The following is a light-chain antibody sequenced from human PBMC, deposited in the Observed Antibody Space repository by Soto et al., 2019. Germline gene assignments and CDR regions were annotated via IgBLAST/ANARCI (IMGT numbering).Light chain of an antibody. Sequence: QLVLTQSPSASASLGASVKLTCTLSSGHSSYAIAWHQQPPEKGPRYLMKVNSDGSHSKGDGIPDRFSGSSSGAERYLTISSLQSEDEADYYCQSWGTGIRVVFGGGTKLTVL. CDR3: QSWGTGIRVV. V-gene: IGLV4-69*01. CDR2: VNSDGSH. J-gene: IGLJ2*01. CDR1: SGHSSYA.